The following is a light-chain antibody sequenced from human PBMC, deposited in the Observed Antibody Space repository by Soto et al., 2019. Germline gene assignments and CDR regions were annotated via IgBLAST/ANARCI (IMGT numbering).Light chain of an antibody. CDR3: SAYSSSGTLVV. CDR1: SSDIGAYNY. Sequence: QSALTQPASVSGSPGQSITISCTGTSSDIGAYNYVSWYQQYTGKAPKLMIYDVSNRPSGISNRFSGSKSGNTASLTISGLQAEDEADYHCSAYSSSGTLVVFGGGTKLTVL. J-gene: IGLJ2*01. CDR2: DVS. V-gene: IGLV2-14*03.